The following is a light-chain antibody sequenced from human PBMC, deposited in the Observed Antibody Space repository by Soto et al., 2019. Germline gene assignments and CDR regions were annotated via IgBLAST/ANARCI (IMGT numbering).Light chain of an antibody. CDR1: QSLLYSS. J-gene: IGKJ3*01. V-gene: IGKV1-12*01. CDR3: QKSSSFPLT. CDR2: ATS. Sequence: DIVMTQYPDSLAVSLGKRATINCKSSQSLLYSSNNLYQQKPGKAPKLLIYATSNLQGGVPSRFSGSGSGTDFTLTIGSLQPEDSATYYCQKSSSFPLTFGPGTKVDIK.